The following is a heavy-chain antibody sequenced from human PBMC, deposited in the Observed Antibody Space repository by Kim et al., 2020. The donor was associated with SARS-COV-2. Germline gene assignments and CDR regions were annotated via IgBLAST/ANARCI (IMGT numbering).Heavy chain of an antibody. CDR1: GGSFSGYY. V-gene: IGHV4-34*01. J-gene: IGHJ5*02. Sequence: SETLSLTCAVYGGSFSGYYWSWIRQPPGKGLEWIGEINHSGSTNYNPSLKSRVTISVDTSKNQFSLKLSSVTAADTAVYYCASGGYCSGGSCYVWWFDPWGQGTLVTVSS. D-gene: IGHD2-15*01. CDR2: INHSGST. CDR3: ASGGYCSGGSCYVWWFDP.